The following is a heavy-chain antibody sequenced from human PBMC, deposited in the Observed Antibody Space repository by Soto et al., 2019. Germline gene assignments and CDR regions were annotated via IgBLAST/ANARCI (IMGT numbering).Heavy chain of an antibody. J-gene: IGHJ4*02. CDR3: ASTLYYSGSGSYYDY. Sequence: SETLSLTCTVSGGSISSYYWSWIRQPPGKGLEWIGYIYYSGSTNYNPSLKSRVTISVDTSKNQFSLKLSCVTAADTAVYYCASTLYYSGSGSYYDYWGQGTLVTVSS. CDR2: IYYSGST. CDR1: GGSISSYY. V-gene: IGHV4-59*01. D-gene: IGHD3-10*01.